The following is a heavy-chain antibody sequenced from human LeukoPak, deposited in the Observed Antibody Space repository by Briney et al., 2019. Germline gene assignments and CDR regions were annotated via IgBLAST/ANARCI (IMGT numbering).Heavy chain of an antibody. D-gene: IGHD3-22*01. CDR2: IKSDGST. V-gene: IGHV3-74*01. CDR1: GFTFSSHW. J-gene: IGHJ1*01. Sequence: GGSLRLSCAASGFTFSSHWMHWVRQAPGKGLVWVSRIKSDGSTRYADSVKGRFTISRDNAKNTVSLQMTSLRAEDTGVYYCARAPSEIGGYYPEYFRHWGQGTLVIVSS. CDR3: ARAPSEIGGYYPEYFRH.